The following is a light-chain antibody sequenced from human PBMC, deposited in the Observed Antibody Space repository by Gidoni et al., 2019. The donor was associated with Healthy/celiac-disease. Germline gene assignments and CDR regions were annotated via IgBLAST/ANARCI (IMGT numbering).Light chain of an antibody. CDR1: QSVLYSSNNKNY. Sequence: DIVMPQSPDSLAVSLGERATINCKSSQSVLYSSNNKNYLAWYQQKPGQPPKLLIYWASTRESGGPDRFSGSGSGTDFTLTISSLQAEDVAVYYCQQYYSTPRTFGQGTKVEIK. J-gene: IGKJ1*01. CDR3: QQYYSTPRT. CDR2: WAS. V-gene: IGKV4-1*01.